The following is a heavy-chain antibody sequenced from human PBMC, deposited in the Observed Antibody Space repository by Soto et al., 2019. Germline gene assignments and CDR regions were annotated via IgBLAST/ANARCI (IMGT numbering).Heavy chain of an antibody. Sequence: ASVKVSCKASGYTFTSYAMHWVRQAPGQRLEWMGWINAGNGNTKYSQKFQGRVTITRDTSASTDYMELSSLRSEDTAVYYCAKGHYCSSTSCYVNWFDPWGQGTLVTVSS. CDR2: INAGNGNT. CDR1: GYTFTSYA. V-gene: IGHV1-3*01. D-gene: IGHD2-2*01. CDR3: AKGHYCSSTSCYVNWFDP. J-gene: IGHJ5*02.